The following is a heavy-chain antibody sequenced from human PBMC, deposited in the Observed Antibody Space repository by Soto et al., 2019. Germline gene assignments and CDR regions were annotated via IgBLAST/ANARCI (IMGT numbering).Heavy chain of an antibody. CDR2: IGGSGANT. V-gene: IGHV3-23*01. CDR1: GFTFNMYA. D-gene: IGHD1-1*01. Sequence: GGSLRLSCAASGFTFNMYAMSWVRQAPGKGLEWVSGIGGSGANTYYADFVKGRFTISRDNSKNTLYLQMDSLRAEDTAIYYCARTITGYFWAGAYWGQGTLVTASS. CDR3: ARTITGYFWAGAY. J-gene: IGHJ4*02.